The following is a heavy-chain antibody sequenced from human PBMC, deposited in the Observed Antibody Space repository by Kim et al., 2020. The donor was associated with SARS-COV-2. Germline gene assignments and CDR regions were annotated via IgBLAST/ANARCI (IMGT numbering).Heavy chain of an antibody. Sequence: YADSVKGRFTISRDDSKNTLFLQMLALRVEDTAIYYCARPHSAAYSRAFDYWGQGTMVTVSS. V-gene: IGHV3-53*01. CDR3: ARPHSAAYSRAFDY. D-gene: IGHD1-26*01. J-gene: IGHJ3*01.